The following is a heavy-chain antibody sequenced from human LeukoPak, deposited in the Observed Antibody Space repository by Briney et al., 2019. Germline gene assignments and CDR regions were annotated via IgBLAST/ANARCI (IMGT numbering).Heavy chain of an antibody. D-gene: IGHD2-2*01. J-gene: IGHJ4*02. V-gene: IGHV1-69*13. CDR2: IIPIFGTA. CDR3: ASVSIVVVPAAMHY. CDR1: GGTFSSYA. Sequence: GASVKVSCKASGGTFSSYAISWVRQAPGQGLEWMGGIIPIFGTANYAQKFQGRVTITADESTSTAHMELSSLRSEDTAVYYCASVSIVVVPAAMHYWGQGTLVTISS.